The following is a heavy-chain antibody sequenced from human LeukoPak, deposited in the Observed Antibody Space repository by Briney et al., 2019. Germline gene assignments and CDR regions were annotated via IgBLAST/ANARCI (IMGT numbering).Heavy chain of an antibody. CDR3: ATGGVWGSYRYRSFDY. CDR1: GFTLSNAW. J-gene: IGHJ4*02. CDR2: ISGSGGST. Sequence: GGSLRLSCEASGFTLSNAWMNWVRQAPGKGLEWVSAISGSGGSTYYADSVKGRFTISRDNSKNTLYLQMNSLRAEDTAVYYCATGGVWGSYRYRSFDYWGQGTLVTVSS. D-gene: IGHD3-16*02. V-gene: IGHV3-23*01.